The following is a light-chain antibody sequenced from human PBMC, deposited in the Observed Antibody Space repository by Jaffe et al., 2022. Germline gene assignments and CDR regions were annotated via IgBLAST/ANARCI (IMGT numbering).Light chain of an antibody. CDR2: DAS. Sequence: EIVLTQSPATLSLSPGERATLSCRASQSVSSYLAWYQQKPGQSPRILTYDASNRATGIPARFSASGSGTDFTLTISSLEPEDFAVYYCLHRTNWPPVSTFGPGTKVDFK. CDR3: LHRTNWPPVST. J-gene: IGKJ3*01. CDR1: QSVSSY. V-gene: IGKV3-11*01.